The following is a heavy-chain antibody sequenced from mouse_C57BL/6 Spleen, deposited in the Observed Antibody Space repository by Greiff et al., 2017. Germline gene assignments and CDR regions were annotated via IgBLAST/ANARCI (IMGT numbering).Heavy chain of an antibody. CDR2: IDPSDSYT. J-gene: IGHJ4*01. CDR1: GYTFTSYW. CDR3: AREPKGYALDY. V-gene: IGHV1-52*01. Sequence: QVQLQQPGAELVRPGSSVKLSCKASGYTFTSYWMHWVKQRPVQGLEWIGNIDPSDSYTHYNQKFKDKATLTADKSSSTAYMQLSSLPSEDSAVYYCAREPKGYALDYWGQGTSVTVSS.